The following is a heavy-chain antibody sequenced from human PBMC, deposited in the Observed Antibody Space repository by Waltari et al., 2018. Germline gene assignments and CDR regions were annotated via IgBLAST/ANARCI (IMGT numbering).Heavy chain of an antibody. CDR1: GFTFNTFA. CDR2: ISSNGRYT. D-gene: IGHD1-7*01. CDR3: AKEPRGNNWNYYFDD. Sequence: EVQLLESGGGLVQPGGTLRLSCATSGFTFNTFAVSWVRQAPGKGLEWVSTISSNGRYTFYTDSVKGRFTISRDNSKSTLYLQMNSLRAEDTAVYYCAKEPRGNNWNYYFDDWGQGTLVTVSS. J-gene: IGHJ4*02. V-gene: IGHV3-23*01.